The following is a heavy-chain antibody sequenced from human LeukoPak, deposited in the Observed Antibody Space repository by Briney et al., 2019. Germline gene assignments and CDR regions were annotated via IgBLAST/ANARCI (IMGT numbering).Heavy chain of an antibody. D-gene: IGHD4-11*01. J-gene: IGHJ5*02. CDR1: GFIFNNYA. V-gene: IGHV3-74*01. CDR2: INRDGSST. Sequence: GGSLRLSCAGSGFIFNNYAMHWVRQAPGKGLVWVSRINRDGSSTTYAGSVKGRFTISRDTAKNTLYLQMNSLRAEDTAVYYCAREGANDYSNYGWFDPWGQGTLVTVSS. CDR3: AREGANDYSNYGWFDP.